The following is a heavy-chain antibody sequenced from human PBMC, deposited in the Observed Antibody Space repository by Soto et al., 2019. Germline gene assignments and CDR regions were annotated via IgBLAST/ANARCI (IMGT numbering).Heavy chain of an antibody. V-gene: IGHV4-30-2*01. Sequence: SETLSLTGAVSGGSISSGGYSWSWIRQPPGKGLEWIGYIYHSGSTYYNPSLKSRVTISVDTSKNQFSLKLSSVTAADTAVYYCARHQSVWHPWGQGTLVTVSS. J-gene: IGHJ5*02. CDR3: ARHQSVWHP. CDR2: IYHSGST. CDR1: GGSISSGGYS.